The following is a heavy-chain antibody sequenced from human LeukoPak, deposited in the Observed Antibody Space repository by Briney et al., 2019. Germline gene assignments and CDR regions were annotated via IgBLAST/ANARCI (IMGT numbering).Heavy chain of an antibody. CDR1: GFTFSSYS. J-gene: IGHJ4*02. CDR3: ARGYSGYDSPLDY. Sequence: GGSLRLSCAASGFTFSSYSMNWVRQAPGKGLEWVSSISSSSSYIYYADSVKGRFTISRDNAKNSLCLQMNSLRAEDTAVYYCARGYSGYDSPLDYWGQGTLVTVSS. V-gene: IGHV3-21*01. CDR2: ISSSSSYI. D-gene: IGHD5-12*01.